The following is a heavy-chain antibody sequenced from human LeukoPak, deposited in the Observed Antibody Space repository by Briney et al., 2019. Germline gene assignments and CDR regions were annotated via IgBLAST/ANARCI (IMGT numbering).Heavy chain of an antibody. CDR2: TYYRSKWYD. D-gene: IGHD6-19*01. V-gene: IGHV6-1*01. CDR3: ARDLGTSGWYTFDF. CDR1: GDSVSSKNGA. J-gene: IGHJ5*01. Sequence: SQTLSLTCAISGDSVSSKNGAWNWIRQSPSRGLEWLGRTYYRSKWYDEYADSVKGRVTISPDTSKNQFSLHVYSVTPEDTAVYYCARDLGTSGWYTFDFWGQGPLVTVSS.